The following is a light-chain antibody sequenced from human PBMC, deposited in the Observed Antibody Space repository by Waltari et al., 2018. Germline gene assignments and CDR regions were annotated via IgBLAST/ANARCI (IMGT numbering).Light chain of an antibody. V-gene: IGKV2-28*01. J-gene: IGKJ1*01. CDR2: LGT. CDR3: MQARQTPWT. CDR1: QSLLHSNGSNH. Sequence: DIVMTQSPLSLPVTPGEPASISCRSSQSLLHSNGSNHLDWYLQKPGQSPQPLFYLGTNRSSGVPDRVSGSGSGTDYTLKISRVEAEDVGVYYCMQARQTPWTFGQGTKVEIK.